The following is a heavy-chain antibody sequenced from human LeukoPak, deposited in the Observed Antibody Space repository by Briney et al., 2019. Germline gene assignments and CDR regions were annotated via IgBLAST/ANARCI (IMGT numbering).Heavy chain of an antibody. CDR3: AELGITMIGGV. CDR1: GLTFDDYG. CDR2: ISWNSGSI. V-gene: IGHV3-9*01. Sequence: PGGSLRLSCAASGLTFDDYGMHWVRQAPGKGLEWVSGISWNSGSIVYADSVKGRFTISRDNAKNSLYLQMNSLRAEDTAVYYCAELGITMIGGVWGKGTTVTISS. D-gene: IGHD3-10*02. J-gene: IGHJ6*04.